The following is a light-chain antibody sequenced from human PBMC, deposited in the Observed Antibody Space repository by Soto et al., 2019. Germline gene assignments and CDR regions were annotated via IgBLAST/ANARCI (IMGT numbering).Light chain of an antibody. J-gene: IGKJ1*01. CDR1: QSINNW. CDR3: QQYSSAST. V-gene: IGKV1-5*03. CDR2: RAS. Sequence: DIQMTQSPSTLSASVGDRVTITCRASQSINNWLAWYQQKPGKAPKLLIYRASSLENGVPSRFSGRGSGTELIFTITRLQPDDFATYYCQQYSSASTFGQGTKVEI.